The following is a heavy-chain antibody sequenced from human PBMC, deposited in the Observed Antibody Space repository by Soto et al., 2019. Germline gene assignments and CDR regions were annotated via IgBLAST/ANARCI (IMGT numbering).Heavy chain of an antibody. CDR3: ARAIPLMFVAPAY. CDR1: GYTFSNYA. Sequence: QVNLVQSGAEVKKPGASVKVSCKASGYTFSNYALTWVRRAPGQGLEWMGWISAHSGDTNYAQKFQGRVNMTTDTSTSTAYLELRSLTSDDTAVYYCARAIPLMFVAPAYWGQGTLVTVSS. D-gene: IGHD2-8*01. V-gene: IGHV1-18*01. CDR2: ISAHSGDT. J-gene: IGHJ4*02.